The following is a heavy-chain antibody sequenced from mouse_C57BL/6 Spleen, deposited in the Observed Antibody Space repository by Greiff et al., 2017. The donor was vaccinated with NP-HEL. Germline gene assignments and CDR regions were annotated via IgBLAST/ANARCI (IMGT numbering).Heavy chain of an antibody. CDR1: GYTFTSYW. J-gene: IGHJ3*01. CDR3: ARKGDYGNFTWFAY. V-gene: IGHV1-64*01. CDR2: IHPNSGST. Sequence: QVQLQQPGAELVKPGASVKLSCKASGYTFTSYWMHWVKQRPGQGLEWIGMIHPNSGSTNYNEKFKSKATLTVDKSSSTAYMQLSSLTSEDSAVYYCARKGDYGNFTWFAYWGQGTLVTVSA. D-gene: IGHD2-1*01.